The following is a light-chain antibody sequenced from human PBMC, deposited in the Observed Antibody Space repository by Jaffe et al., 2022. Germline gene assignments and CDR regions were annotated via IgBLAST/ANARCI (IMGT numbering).Light chain of an antibody. CDR1: QSLVHSDGDTF. J-gene: IGKJ1*01. CDR2: KVS. Sequence: DVVMTQSPLSLPVTLGQPASISCRSSQSLVHSDGDTFLSWFHQRPGQPPRRLIYKVSNRDSGVPDRFSGSGSGTDFTLKISRVEAEDVGVYYCMQGRHHPPWTFGQGTKVEIK. CDR3: MQGRHHPPWT. V-gene: IGKV2-30*02.